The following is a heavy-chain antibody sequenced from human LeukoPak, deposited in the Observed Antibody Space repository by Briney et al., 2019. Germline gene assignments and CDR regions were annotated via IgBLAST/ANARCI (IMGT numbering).Heavy chain of an antibody. CDR2: IYYSGST. CDR1: GGSISSYY. D-gene: IGHD2-2*01. J-gene: IGHJ6*03. V-gene: IGHV4-59*08. CDR3: ARYSVVVVPAATRYYYYYMDV. Sequence: SETLSLTCTVSGGSISSYYWSWIRQPPGKGLEWIGYIYYSGSTNYNPSLKSRVTISVDTSKNQFSLKLSSATAADTAVYYCARYSVVVVPAATRYYYYYMDVWGKGTTVTVSS.